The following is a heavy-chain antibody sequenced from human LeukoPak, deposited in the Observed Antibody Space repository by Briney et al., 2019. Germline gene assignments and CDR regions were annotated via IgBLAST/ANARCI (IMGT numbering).Heavy chain of an antibody. Sequence: SETLSFTCAVYGGSFSGYYWSWIRQPPGKGLEWIGEINHSGSTNYNPSLKSRVTISVDTSKNQFSLKLSSVTAADTAVYYCARAAYYYDSSGYRCGAFDIWGQGTMVTVSS. CDR2: INHSGST. V-gene: IGHV4-34*01. CDR1: GGSFSGYY. J-gene: IGHJ3*02. D-gene: IGHD3-22*01. CDR3: ARAAYYYDSSGYRCGAFDI.